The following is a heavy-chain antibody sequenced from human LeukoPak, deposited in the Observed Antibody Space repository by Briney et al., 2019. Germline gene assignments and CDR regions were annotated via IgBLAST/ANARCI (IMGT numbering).Heavy chain of an antibody. CDR1: GYTFTSYG. Sequence: ASVTVSCKASGYTFTSYGISWVRQAPGQGLEWMGLINPTGDSTGYAQKFQGRVTMTRDMSTSTDYLELSSLRSEDTAIYYCARDNSVDDNAWWFDPWGQGTLVTVSS. CDR2: INPTGDST. CDR3: ARDNSVDDNAWWFDP. J-gene: IGHJ5*02. V-gene: IGHV1-46*01. D-gene: IGHD3-22*01.